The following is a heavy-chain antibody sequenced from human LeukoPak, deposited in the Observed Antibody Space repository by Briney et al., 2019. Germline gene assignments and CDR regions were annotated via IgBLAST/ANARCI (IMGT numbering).Heavy chain of an antibody. D-gene: IGHD2-8*02. J-gene: IGHJ5*02. CDR3: ARQPTGFPNWFDP. CDR1: GGSIISSSYN. CDR2: IYYSGTT. V-gene: IGHV4-39*01. Sequence: TPSETLSLTCTVSGGSIISSSYNWGWIRQPPGKGLEWIGTIYYSGTTYYNPSLKTRVTISVDTSKNEFSLKVNPVTAADTALYYCARQPTGFPNWFDPWGQGTRVTVSS.